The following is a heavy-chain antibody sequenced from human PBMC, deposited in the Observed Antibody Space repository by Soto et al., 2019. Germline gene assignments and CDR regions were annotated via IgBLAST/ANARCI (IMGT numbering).Heavy chain of an antibody. Sequence: GGSLRLSCAASGFTFSSYGMHWVRQAPGKGLEWVAVIWYDGSNKYYADSVKGRFTISRDNSKNTLYLQMNSLRAEDTAVYYCARDSAYYYDSSGYYLPDYWGQGTLVTVSS. CDR2: IWYDGSNK. D-gene: IGHD3-22*01. CDR3: ARDSAYYYDSSGYYLPDY. V-gene: IGHV3-33*01. CDR1: GFTFSSYG. J-gene: IGHJ4*02.